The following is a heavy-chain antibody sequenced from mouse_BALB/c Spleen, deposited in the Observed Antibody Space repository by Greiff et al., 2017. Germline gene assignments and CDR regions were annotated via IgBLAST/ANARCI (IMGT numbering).Heavy chain of an antibody. J-gene: IGHJ4*01. CDR2: LWSGGST. D-gene: IGHD1-1*01. V-gene: IGHV2-2*02. CDR1: GFSLTSYG. Sequence: VQLQQSGPGLVQPSQSLSITCTVSGFSLTSYGVHWVRQSPGKGLEWLGVLWSGGSTDYNAAFISRLSISKDNSKSQVFFKMNSLQANDTAIYYCARRPYYGYAMDYWGQGTSVTVSS. CDR3: ARRPYYGYAMDY.